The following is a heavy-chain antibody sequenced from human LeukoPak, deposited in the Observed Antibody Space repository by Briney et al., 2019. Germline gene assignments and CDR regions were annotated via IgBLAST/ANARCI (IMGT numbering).Heavy chain of an antibody. Sequence: SETLSLTCTVSGGSISSYYWSWIRQPAGKGLKWIRRIYTSGSTNYNPSLKSRVTMSVDTSKNQFSLKLSSVTAADTAVYYCARGKEMATIGILDALDIWGQGTMVTVSS. CDR2: IYTSGST. V-gene: IGHV4-4*07. D-gene: IGHD5-24*01. J-gene: IGHJ3*02. CDR3: ARGKEMATIGILDALDI. CDR1: GGSISSYY.